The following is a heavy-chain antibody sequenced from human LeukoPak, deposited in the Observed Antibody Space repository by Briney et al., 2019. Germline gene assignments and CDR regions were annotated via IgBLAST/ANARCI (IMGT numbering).Heavy chain of an antibody. Sequence: PSETLSLTCAVSGGSISGYYWGWIRQPPGKGLEWIGSIYHSGSTYYNPSLKSRVTISVDTSKNQFSLKLSSVTAADTAVYYCARDMSCSGGSCYDYWGQGTLVTVSS. V-gene: IGHV4-38-2*02. CDR3: ARDMSCSGGSCYDY. CDR1: GGSISGYY. D-gene: IGHD2-15*01. J-gene: IGHJ4*02. CDR2: IYHSGST.